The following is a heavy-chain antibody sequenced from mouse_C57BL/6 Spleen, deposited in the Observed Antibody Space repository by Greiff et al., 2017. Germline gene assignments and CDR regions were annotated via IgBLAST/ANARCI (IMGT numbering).Heavy chain of an antibody. D-gene: IGHD1-1*01. Sequence: VQLQQSGAELAKPGASVKLSCKASGSTFTSYWMHWVKQRPGQGLAWIGYINPSSGYTKYNQKFKDKATLTADKSSSTAYMQLSSLTYEYSAVYYCARTYYGSGGPYYFDYWGQGTTLTVSS. CDR1: GSTFTSYW. J-gene: IGHJ2*01. CDR3: ARTYYGSGGPYYFDY. CDR2: INPSSGYT. V-gene: IGHV1-7*01.